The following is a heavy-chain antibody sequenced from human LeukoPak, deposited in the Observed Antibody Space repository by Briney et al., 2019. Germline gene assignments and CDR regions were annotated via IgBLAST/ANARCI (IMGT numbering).Heavy chain of an antibody. CDR1: GGSISSSSYY. CDR2: IYYSGST. V-gene: IGHV4-39*07. Sequence: PSETLSLTRTVSGGSISSSSYYWGWIRQPPGKGLEWIGSIYYSGSTYYNPSLKSRVTISVDTSKNQFSLKLSSVTAADTAVYYCARDDYAASFDPWGQGTLVTVSS. J-gene: IGHJ5*02. CDR3: ARDDYAASFDP. D-gene: IGHD4-17*01.